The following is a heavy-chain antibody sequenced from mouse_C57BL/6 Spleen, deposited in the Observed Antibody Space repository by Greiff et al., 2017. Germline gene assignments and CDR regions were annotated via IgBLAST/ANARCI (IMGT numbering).Heavy chain of an antibody. V-gene: IGHV5-4*01. CDR1: GFTFSSYA. Sequence: EVKLMESGGGLVKPGGSLKLSCAASGFTFSSYAMSWVRQTPEKRLEWVATISDGGSYTYYPDNVKGRFTISRDNAKNHLYLQMSHLKSEDTAMYYCARDGYDYAMDYWGQGTSVTVSS. J-gene: IGHJ4*01. CDR3: ARDGYDYAMDY. CDR2: ISDGGSYT. D-gene: IGHD1-1*02.